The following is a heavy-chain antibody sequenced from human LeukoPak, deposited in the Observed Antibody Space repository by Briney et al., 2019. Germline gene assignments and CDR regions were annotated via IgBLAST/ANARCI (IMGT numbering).Heavy chain of an antibody. V-gene: IGHV3-13*01. CDR2: IDTTGDT. J-gene: IGHJ6*02. CDR3: ARETPVPGVHGDFYGMDV. Sequence: PGGSLRLSCAASGFTFSTYGMHWVRQDTGKGLEWVSSIDTTGDTYYASSVKGRFTISRENAQSSLYLQMNSLTDGDTAVYYCARETPVPGVHGDFYGMDVWGQGTTVTVSS. D-gene: IGHD6-19*01. CDR1: GFTFSTYG.